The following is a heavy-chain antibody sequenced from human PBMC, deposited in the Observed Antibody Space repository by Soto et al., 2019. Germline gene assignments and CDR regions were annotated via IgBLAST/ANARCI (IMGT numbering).Heavy chain of an antibody. Sequence: PXETLSLTCTVSGGSLSSYDWSWIRQPPGKGLEWIGYIYHSGTTTYNPSRKSRVSISVDTSRNQFSLRLSSVTAADTAVYYRAREWQNAFDYWGQGTLVTV. D-gene: IGHD5-12*01. CDR3: AREWQNAFDY. J-gene: IGHJ4*02. V-gene: IGHV4-59*01. CDR2: IYHSGTT. CDR1: GGSLSSYD.